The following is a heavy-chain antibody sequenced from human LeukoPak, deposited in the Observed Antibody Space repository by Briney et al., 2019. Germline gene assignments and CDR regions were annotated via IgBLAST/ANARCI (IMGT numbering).Heavy chain of an antibody. CDR3: ARDKGDYDSSGSLFVF. V-gene: IGHV3-11*01. Sequence: GGSLRLSCAASGFTFSDYYMSWLRLTPGQGLEWLSSISSHDSSTYYADSVKGRFTISRDNAKNSLYLQMNSLRAEDTAVYYCARDKGDYDSSGSLFVFGGQGTKVTVSS. CDR1: GFTFSDYY. J-gene: IGHJ4*02. D-gene: IGHD3-22*01. CDR2: ISSHDSST.